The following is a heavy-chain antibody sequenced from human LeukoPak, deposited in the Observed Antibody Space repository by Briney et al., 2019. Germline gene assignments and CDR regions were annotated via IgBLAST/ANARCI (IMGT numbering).Heavy chain of an antibody. V-gene: IGHV3-21*01. CDR3: ARGDGYYDSSGYFDY. CDR1: GFTFSSYS. CDR2: ISSSSSYI. J-gene: IGHJ4*02. Sequence: GGSLRLSCAASGFTFSSYSMNWVRQAPGKGLEWVSSISSSSSYIYYADSVKGRFTISRDNAKNSLYLQMNSLRAEDTAVYYCARGDGYYDSSGYFDYGGQGTLVTVSS. D-gene: IGHD3-22*01.